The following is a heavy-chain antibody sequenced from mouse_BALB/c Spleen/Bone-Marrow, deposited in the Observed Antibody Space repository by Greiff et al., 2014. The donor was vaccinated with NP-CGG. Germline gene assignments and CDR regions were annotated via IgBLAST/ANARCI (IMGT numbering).Heavy chain of an antibody. CDR1: GYTFTSYW. V-gene: IGHV1S81*02. Sequence: QVQLQQSGAELVKPGSSVKLSCKASGYTFTSYWMRWVKQRPGQGLEWIGEINPSNGRTNYNEKFKNKATLTVDKSSSTAYMQLSSLTSEDSAVYSCAEGNPFAYWGQGTLVTVSA. CDR2: INPSNGRT. J-gene: IGHJ3*01. CDR3: AEGNPFAY. D-gene: IGHD2-1*01.